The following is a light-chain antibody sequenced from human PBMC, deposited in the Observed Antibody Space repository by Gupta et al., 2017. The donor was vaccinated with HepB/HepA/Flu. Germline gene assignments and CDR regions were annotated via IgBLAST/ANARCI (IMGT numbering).Light chain of an antibody. CDR1: QSVSSY. J-gene: IGKJ4*01. CDR2: DAS. V-gene: IGKV3-11*01. Sequence: EIVLTQSPATLSLSPGERATLSFRASQSVSSYLAWYQQQPDQTPRLLIYDASHRATGIPGRFSGSAGATYFTLTISILAPEDFAVYCFQHLSNWPLTFGGGTKVEIK. CDR3: QHLSNWPLT.